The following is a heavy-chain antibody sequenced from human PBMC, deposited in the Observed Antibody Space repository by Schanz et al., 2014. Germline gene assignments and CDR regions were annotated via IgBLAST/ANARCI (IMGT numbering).Heavy chain of an antibody. CDR2: ISRSSGRI. CDR1: GFTFSRYN. Sequence: EVQLVESGGGMVKPGGSLRLSCAGTGFTFSRYNMNWVRQAPGRGLEWFSSISRSSGRIYYSDSVKGRFTISRDNAKNLVYLQMNSLRAEDTAVYYCARVRYDILTDYYTEYYFDSWGQGTLVAVSS. CDR3: ARVRYDILTDYYTEYYFDS. J-gene: IGHJ4*02. D-gene: IGHD3-9*01. V-gene: IGHV3-21*06.